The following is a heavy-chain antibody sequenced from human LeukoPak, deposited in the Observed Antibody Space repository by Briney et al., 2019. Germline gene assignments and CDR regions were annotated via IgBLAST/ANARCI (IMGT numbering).Heavy chain of an antibody. V-gene: IGHV1-69*13. Sequence: ASVKVSCKASGGTFSSYAISWVRQAPGQGLEWMGGIIPIFGTANYAQKFQGRVTITADESTSTAYMELSSLRSEDTAVYYCAGEDRAGGDYGDYYYGVDVWGQGTTVTVSS. CDR1: GGTFSSYA. CDR3: AGEDRAGGDYGDYYYGVDV. J-gene: IGHJ6*02. CDR2: IIPIFGTA. D-gene: IGHD4-17*01.